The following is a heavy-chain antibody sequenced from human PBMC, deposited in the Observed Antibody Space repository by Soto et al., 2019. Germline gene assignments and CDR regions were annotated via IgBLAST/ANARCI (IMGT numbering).Heavy chain of an antibody. J-gene: IGHJ4*02. CDR1: KFTFSTYA. Sequence: EVYLLDSGGGLVQPGGSLRLSCAASKFTFSTYAMSWVRQSPGKGLEWVSGIRGSGDKTYYADSVKGRFTISRDNSKNMLYLQMNSLRAEDTAVYYCAKDNRGRFFEYWGQGTLVTVSS. CDR2: IRGSGDKT. CDR3: AKDNRGRFFEY. D-gene: IGHD3-16*01. V-gene: IGHV3-23*01.